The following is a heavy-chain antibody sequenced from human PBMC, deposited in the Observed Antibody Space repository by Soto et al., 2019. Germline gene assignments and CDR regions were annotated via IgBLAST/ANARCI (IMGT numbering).Heavy chain of an antibody. Sequence: QVQLVQSGAEVKKPGASVKVSCKASGYTFTGYYMHWVRQAPGQGLEWMGWINPNSGGTNYAQKFQGRVTITADKSTSTAYMELSSLRSEDTAVYYCAREEYGSYYYYWGQGTLVTVSS. CDR3: AREEYGSYYYY. CDR2: INPNSGGT. CDR1: GYTFTGYY. V-gene: IGHV1-2*02. J-gene: IGHJ4*02. D-gene: IGHD1-26*01.